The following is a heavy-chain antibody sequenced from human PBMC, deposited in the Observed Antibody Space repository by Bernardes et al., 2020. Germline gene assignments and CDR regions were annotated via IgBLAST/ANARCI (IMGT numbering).Heavy chain of an antibody. CDR3: ASGWSGYFDRGRNWFDP. CDR1: GGSISSSSYY. Sequence: SETLSLTCTVSGGSISSSSYYWGWIRQPPGKGLEWIGSIYYSGSTYYNPSLKSRVTISVDTSKNQFSLKLSSVTAADTAVYYCASGWSGYFDRGRNWFDPWGQGTLVTVSS. V-gene: IGHV4-39*01. J-gene: IGHJ5*02. D-gene: IGHD3-3*01. CDR2: IYYSGST.